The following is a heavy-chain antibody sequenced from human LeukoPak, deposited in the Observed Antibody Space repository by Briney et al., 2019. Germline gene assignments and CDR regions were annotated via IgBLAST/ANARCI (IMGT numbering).Heavy chain of an antibody. J-gene: IGHJ4*02. CDR2: INTDGGTT. CDR1: GFTFSSYW. D-gene: IGHD5-24*01. V-gene: IGHV3-74*01. CDR3: ARDNAYMLDY. Sequence: GGSLRLSCAASGFTFSSYWMNWVRQTPGKGLVWVAHINTDGGTTRYADSVKGRLTVSRDNAKNTLYLEMNRLRAEDTAVYYCARDNAYMLDYWGRGTQVTVSS.